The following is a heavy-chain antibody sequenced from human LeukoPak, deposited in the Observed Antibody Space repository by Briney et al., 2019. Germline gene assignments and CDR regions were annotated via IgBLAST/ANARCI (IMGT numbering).Heavy chain of an antibody. Sequence: PGGSLRLSCAASGFTFSSYSMNWVRQAPGEGLEWVSSISSSSSYIYYADSVKGRFTISRDNAKNSLYLQMNSPRAEDTAVYYCARDRSSGWAFDIWGQGTMVTVSS. CDR1: GFTFSSYS. CDR3: ARDRSSGWAFDI. J-gene: IGHJ3*02. D-gene: IGHD6-19*01. CDR2: ISSSSSYI. V-gene: IGHV3-21*01.